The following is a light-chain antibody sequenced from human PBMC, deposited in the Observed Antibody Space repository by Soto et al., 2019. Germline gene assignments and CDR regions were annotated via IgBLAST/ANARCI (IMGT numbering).Light chain of an antibody. CDR3: QKYNSAPLT. J-gene: IGKJ4*01. V-gene: IGKV1-27*01. CDR2: TAS. Sequence: DIQMTQSPSSLSASVGDRVTITCRASQDISNYLAWYQQKPGKVPKLLIYTASTLQSGVPFRFSGSGSGTEFTLTISSLQPEDFATYYCQKYNSAPLTFGGGTKVEIK. CDR1: QDISNY.